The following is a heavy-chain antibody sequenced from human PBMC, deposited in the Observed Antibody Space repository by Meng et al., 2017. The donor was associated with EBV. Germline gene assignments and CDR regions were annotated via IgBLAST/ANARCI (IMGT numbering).Heavy chain of an antibody. CDR1: GDSXXXFSY. CDR2: VHYTGST. J-gene: IGHJ5*02. V-gene: IGHV4-39*01. D-gene: IGHD1-26*01. Sequence: QLQLRASGPGQVXXXXXLXLTXTXPGDSXXXFSYWGWIRQPPGRGLEWIGSVHYTGSTYYSPSLKSRVTVSVDTSKNQFSLRLTSVTAADTAVYYCARGGGNRGGIVGATYRLNWFDPWGQGTLVTVSS. CDR3: ARGGGNRGGIVGATYRLNWFDP.